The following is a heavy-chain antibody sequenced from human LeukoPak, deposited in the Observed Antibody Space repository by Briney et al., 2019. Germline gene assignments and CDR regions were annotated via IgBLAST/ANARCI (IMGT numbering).Heavy chain of an antibody. CDR3: ARDPSYYYGSGNWFDP. J-gene: IGHJ5*02. CDR1: GFTFDDYA. Sequence: GGSLRLSCAASGFTFDDYAMHWVRQAPGKGLEWVSGISWNSGSIGYADSVKGRFTISRDNAKNSLYLQMNSLRAEDTAVYYCARDPSYYYGSGNWFDPWGQGTLVTVSS. D-gene: IGHD3-10*01. V-gene: IGHV3-9*01. CDR2: ISWNSGSI.